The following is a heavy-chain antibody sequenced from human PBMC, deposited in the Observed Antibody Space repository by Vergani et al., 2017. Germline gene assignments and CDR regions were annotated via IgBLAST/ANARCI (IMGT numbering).Heavy chain of an antibody. CDR3: AKDLYIVATTGNDY. D-gene: IGHD5-12*01. V-gene: IGHV3-30*04. CDR2: ISYDGSNK. CDR1: GFTFSSYA. J-gene: IGHJ4*02. Sequence: VQLLESGGGLVQPGGSLRLSCAASGFTFSSYAMHWVRQAPGKGLEWVAVISYDGSNKYYADSVKGRFTISRDNSKNTLYLQMNSLRAEDTAVYYCAKDLYIVATTGNDYWGQGTLVTVSS.